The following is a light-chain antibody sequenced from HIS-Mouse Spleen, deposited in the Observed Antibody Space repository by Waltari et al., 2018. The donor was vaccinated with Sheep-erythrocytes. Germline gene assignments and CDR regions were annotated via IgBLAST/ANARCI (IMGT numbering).Light chain of an antibody. CDR1: QGIRND. V-gene: IGKV1-6*01. J-gene: IGKJ2*01. CDR3: LQDYNYPYT. CDR2: AAS. Sequence: AIQMTQSPSSLSASVGDRGTITCRASQGIRNDLGWYQQKPGKAPKLLIYAASSLQSGFPSRFSGSGSGTDFTLTISSLQPEDFATYYCLQDYNYPYTFGQGTKLEIK.